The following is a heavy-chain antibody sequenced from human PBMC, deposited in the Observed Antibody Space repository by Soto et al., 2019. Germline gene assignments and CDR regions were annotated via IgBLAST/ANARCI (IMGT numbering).Heavy chain of an antibody. Sequence: GGSLRLSCAVSGFTFRNAWMSWVRQAPGRGLEWVGRIKSKADGGTTDYAAPVQGRFSISRDDSKDTLYLQMNSLKTEDTAVYYCLLNYYDTSGSYAYYFDYWGQGTLVTVSS. CDR1: GFTFRNAW. J-gene: IGHJ4*02. CDR2: IKSKADGGTT. V-gene: IGHV3-15*01. CDR3: LLNYYDTSGSYAYYFDY. D-gene: IGHD3-22*01.